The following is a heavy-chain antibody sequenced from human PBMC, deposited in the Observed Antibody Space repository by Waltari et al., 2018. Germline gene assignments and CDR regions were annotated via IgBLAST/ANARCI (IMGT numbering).Heavy chain of an antibody. Sequence: EEQLVESGGGLVQPGGSLRLSCEGSGFPFRNYWMSWVRQAPGKGLEWVANIRRDGSQANYVDSVKGRFTISRDNAKKSLYLQMNSLRAEDTGVYYCARESTASNEGVWGQGTLVTVSS. J-gene: IGHJ4*02. CDR3: ARESTASNEGV. CDR2: IRRDGSQA. V-gene: IGHV3-7*01. CDR1: GFPFRNYW. D-gene: IGHD4-17*01.